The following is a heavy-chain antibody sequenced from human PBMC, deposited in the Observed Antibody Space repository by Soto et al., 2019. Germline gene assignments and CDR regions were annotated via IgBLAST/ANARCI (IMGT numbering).Heavy chain of an antibody. CDR2: ISYDGSNK. D-gene: IGHD6-19*01. CDR1: GFTFSSYA. Sequence: GGSLRLSCAASGFTFSSYAMHWVRQAPGKGLEWVAVISYDGSNKYYADSVKGRFTISRDNSKNTLYLQMNSLRAEDTAVYYCAREADSGWYYFDYWGQGTLVTVSS. V-gene: IGHV3-30-3*01. CDR3: AREADSGWYYFDY. J-gene: IGHJ4*02.